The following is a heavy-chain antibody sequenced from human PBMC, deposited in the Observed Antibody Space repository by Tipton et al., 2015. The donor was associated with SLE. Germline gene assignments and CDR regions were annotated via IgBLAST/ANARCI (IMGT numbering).Heavy chain of an antibody. J-gene: IGHJ4*02. D-gene: IGHD5-18*01. CDR1: GFTFNTYS. V-gene: IGHV3-48*01. CDR2: ISSSSSTI. Sequence: GSLRLSCAASGFTFNTYSMNWVRQAPGKGLEWVSYISSSSSTIFYADSVKGRFTISRDNAKNSLYLQMNSLRAEDTALYYCARDRPHTAMIFAYWGQGRLVTVSS. CDR3: ARDRPHTAMIFAY.